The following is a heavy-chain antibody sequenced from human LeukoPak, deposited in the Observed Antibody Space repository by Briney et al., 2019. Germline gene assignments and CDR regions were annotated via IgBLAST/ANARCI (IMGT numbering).Heavy chain of an antibody. D-gene: IGHD3-9*01. Sequence: GASVKVSCKASGYTFTGYYMHWVRQAPGQGLEWMGWINPNSGGTNYAQKFQGRVTMTRDTSISTAYMELSRLRSDDTAVYYCARDLGDILTGYPIDYFDYWGQGTLVTVSS. CDR2: INPNSGGT. J-gene: IGHJ4*02. CDR3: ARDLGDILTGYPIDYFDY. CDR1: GYTFTGYY. V-gene: IGHV1-2*02.